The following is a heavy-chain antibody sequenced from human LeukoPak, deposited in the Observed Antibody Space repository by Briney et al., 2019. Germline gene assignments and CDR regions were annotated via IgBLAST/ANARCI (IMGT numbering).Heavy chain of an antibody. CDR3: AKTGDTSGYYYHYDF. D-gene: IGHD3-22*01. Sequence: PGGSLRLACPASGFTFSSFAMSWVRQAPGKGLEWVAAISGSGGAPYHADSVRGRFTISRDNSKNTLYLQMSSLRVEDTAVYYCAKTGDTSGYYYHYDFWGQGTLVTVSS. V-gene: IGHV3-23*01. CDR1: GFTFSSFA. J-gene: IGHJ4*02. CDR2: ISGSGGAP.